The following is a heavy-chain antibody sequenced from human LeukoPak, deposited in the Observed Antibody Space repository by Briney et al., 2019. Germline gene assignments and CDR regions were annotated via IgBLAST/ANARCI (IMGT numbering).Heavy chain of an antibody. CDR1: GGSFSGYY. CDR3: AGGVGTHDY. V-gene: IGHV4-34*01. CDR2: INHSGST. D-gene: IGHD3-10*01. Sequence: SETLSLTCAVYGGSFSGYYWSWIRQPPGKGLEWIGEINHSGSTNYNPPLKSRVTISVDTSKNQFSLKLSSVTAADTAVYYCAGGVGTHDYWGQGTLVTVSS. J-gene: IGHJ4*02.